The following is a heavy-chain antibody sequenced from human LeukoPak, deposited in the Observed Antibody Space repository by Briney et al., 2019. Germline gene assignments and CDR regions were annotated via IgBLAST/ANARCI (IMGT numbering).Heavy chain of an antibody. D-gene: IGHD2-21*01. CDR1: GFTFSSYE. CDR2: ISSSGTPI. Sequence: PGGSLRLSCAASGFTFSSYEMNWVRQAPGKGLEWVSYISSSGTPIHYAESVKGRFTISRDNAKNSLFLQMNSLRAEDTAVYYCAREKTACGGDCYDSWGQGTLVTVSS. V-gene: IGHV3-48*03. J-gene: IGHJ4*02. CDR3: AREKTACGGDCYDS.